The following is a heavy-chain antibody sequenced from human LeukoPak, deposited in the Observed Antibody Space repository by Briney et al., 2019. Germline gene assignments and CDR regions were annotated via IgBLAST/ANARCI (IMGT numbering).Heavy chain of an antibody. V-gene: IGHV3-30-3*01. CDR3: AKDATYYDILTGYYDGGYFQH. CDR2: ISYDGSNK. D-gene: IGHD3-9*01. CDR1: GFTFSSYA. J-gene: IGHJ1*01. Sequence: PGGSLRLSCAASGFTFSSYAMHWVRQAPGKGLEWVAVISYDGSNKYYADSVKGRFTISRVNSKNTLYLQMNSLRAEDTAVYYCAKDATYYDILTGYYDGGYFQHWGQGALVTVSS.